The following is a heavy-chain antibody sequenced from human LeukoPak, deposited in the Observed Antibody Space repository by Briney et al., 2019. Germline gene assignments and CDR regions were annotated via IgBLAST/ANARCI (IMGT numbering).Heavy chain of an antibody. CDR3: ARVASSWYSLLGLHMDV. CDR2: ISAYNGNT. Sequence: ASVKVSCKASGYTFTSYGISWVRQAPGQGLEWMGWISAYNGNTNYAQKLQGRVTMTTDTSTSTAYMELRSLRSDDTAVHYCARVASSWYSLLGLHMDVWGKGTTVTVSS. CDR1: GYTFTSYG. J-gene: IGHJ6*03. V-gene: IGHV1-18*01. D-gene: IGHD6-13*01.